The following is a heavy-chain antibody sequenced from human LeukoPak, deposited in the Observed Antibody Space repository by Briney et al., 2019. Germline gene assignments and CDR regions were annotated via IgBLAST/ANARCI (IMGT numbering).Heavy chain of an antibody. CDR3: ARAVVVAATFGVYYYYGMDV. CDR1: GGTFSSYA. D-gene: IGHD2-15*01. J-gene: IGHJ6*02. CDR2: IIPILGIA. Sequence: VKVSCKASGGTFSSYAISWVRQAPGQGLEWMGRIIPILGIANYAQKYQGRVTITADKSTSTAYMELSSLRSEDTAVYYCARAVVVAATFGVYYYYGMDVWGQGTTVTVSS. V-gene: IGHV1-69*10.